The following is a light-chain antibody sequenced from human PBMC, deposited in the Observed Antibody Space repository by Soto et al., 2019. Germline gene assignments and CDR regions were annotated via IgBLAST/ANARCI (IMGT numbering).Light chain of an antibody. V-gene: IGLV2-11*01. J-gene: IGLJ2*01. Sequence: QSALTQPRSVSGSPGQSVTISCTATSVEVVFSTYFSWYQQRPGKAPKPLIFDVTQRPSGVPHRFAGSKSGDTASLTISGLQADDEADYFCCSYTGRVTFVIFGGGTKVTVL. CDR3: CSYTGRVTFVI. CDR2: DVT. CDR1: SVEVVFSTY.